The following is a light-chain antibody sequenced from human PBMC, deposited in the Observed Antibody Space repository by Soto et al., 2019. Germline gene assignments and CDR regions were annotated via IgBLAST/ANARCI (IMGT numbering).Light chain of an antibody. V-gene: IGKV3-11*01. CDR2: DAY. J-gene: IGKJ5*01. CDR1: QSFRGL. Sequence: EVVLTQSPVTLSLSPGERATLSCRASQSFRGLLAWYQQKTGQAPRLLIYDAYNRATGIPHRLSGSGSGTDLNLTISSLEPEDSAVYYCQKRHMWPITFGQGTRLEIK. CDR3: QKRHMWPIT.